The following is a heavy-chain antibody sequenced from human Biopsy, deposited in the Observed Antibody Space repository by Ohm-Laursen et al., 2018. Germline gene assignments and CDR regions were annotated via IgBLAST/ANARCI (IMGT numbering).Heavy chain of an antibody. V-gene: IGHV4-34*01. CDR3: VRGVDYYDPYHYYALDV. CDR1: GESFNGYY. CDR2: INHSGRT. J-gene: IGHJ6*02. D-gene: IGHD3-22*01. Sequence: TLSLTCSVYGESFNGYYWSWIRQTPGKGLEWIGEINHSGRTNYNPSLKSRVTISVDTSKNQFSLKVRSVTAADTAVYYCVRGVDYYDPYHYYALDVWGQGTTVTISS.